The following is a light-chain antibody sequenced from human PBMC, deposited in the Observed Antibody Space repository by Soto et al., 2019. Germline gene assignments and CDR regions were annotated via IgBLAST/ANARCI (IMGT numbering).Light chain of an antibody. CDR1: QSISSY. CDR2: DAS. J-gene: IGKJ4*01. V-gene: IGKV3-11*01. CDR3: QQCSNWPLT. Sequence: EIVLTQSPATLSLSPGERATLSCRASQSISSYLVWYQQKPGQAPRLLIYDASTRATGIPGRFSGSGSGTDFTLTISSPEPEDFALYFCQQCSNWPLTFGGGTKVEIK.